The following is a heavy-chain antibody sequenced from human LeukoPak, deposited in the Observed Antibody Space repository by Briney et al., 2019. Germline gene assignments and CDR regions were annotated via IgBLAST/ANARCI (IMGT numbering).Heavy chain of an antibody. CDR2: ISAYNGNT. V-gene: IGHV1-18*04. CDR3: ARAEPLVATIFDY. CDR1: GYTFTGYY. D-gene: IGHD5-12*01. J-gene: IGHJ4*02. Sequence: ASVKVSCKASGYTFTGYYMHWVRQAPGQGLEWMGWISAYNGNTNYAQKFQGRLTMTTDTSTSTAYMEMRSLRSDDTAVYYCARAEPLVATIFDYWGQGTLVTVSS.